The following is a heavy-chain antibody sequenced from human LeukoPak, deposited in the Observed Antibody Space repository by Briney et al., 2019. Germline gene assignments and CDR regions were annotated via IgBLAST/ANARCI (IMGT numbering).Heavy chain of an antibody. CDR2: ISYDETIE. Sequence: GKSLRLSCSPSGFTFRSYGMHGVRQAPGRGLEWVATISYDETIEDYADSVKGRFTVPRDNSKNTLYVQMNSLRPEDTAVYYCTKARYAYGGESNYFDYWGQGTLVIVSS. CDR3: TKARYAYGGESNYFDY. J-gene: IGHJ4*02. D-gene: IGHD3-16*01. V-gene: IGHV3-30*18. CDR1: GFTFRSYG.